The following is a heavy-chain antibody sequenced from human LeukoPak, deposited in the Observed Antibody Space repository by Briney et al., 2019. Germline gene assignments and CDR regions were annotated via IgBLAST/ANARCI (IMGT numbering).Heavy chain of an antibody. CDR1: GFTFSSYE. CDR2: IWYDGSNK. J-gene: IGHJ3*02. Sequence: PGGSLRLSCAASGFTFSSYEMNWVRQAPGKGLEWVAVIWYDGSNKYYADSVKGRFTISRDNSKNTVYLQMNSLRAEDTAVYYCARGLRNTDTFDIWGQGTMVTVSS. V-gene: IGHV3-33*08. CDR3: ARGLRNTDTFDI.